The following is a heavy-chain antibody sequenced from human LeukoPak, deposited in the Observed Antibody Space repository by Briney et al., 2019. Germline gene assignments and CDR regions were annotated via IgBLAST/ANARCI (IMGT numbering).Heavy chain of an antibody. CDR3: ARGCCSGGTCYSCFDY. J-gene: IGHJ4*02. CDR2: IYPDDSDT. V-gene: IGHV5-51*01. D-gene: IGHD2-15*01. CDR1: GYSFTTYW. Sequence: GESLKISCKGSGYSFTTYWIGWVRQMPGKGLEWMGIIYPDDSDTRYGPSFQGQVTISADKSISTAYLQWSSLKASDTAMYYCARGCCSGGTCYSCFDYWGQGVLVTVSS.